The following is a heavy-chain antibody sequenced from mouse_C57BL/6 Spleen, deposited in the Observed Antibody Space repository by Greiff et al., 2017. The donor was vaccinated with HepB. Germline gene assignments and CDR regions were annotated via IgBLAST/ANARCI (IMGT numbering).Heavy chain of an antibody. D-gene: IGHD2-4*01. Sequence: ESGPGLVKPSQSLSLTCSVTGYSITSGYYWNWIRQFPGNKLEWMGYISYDGSNNYNPSLKNRISITRDTSKNQFFLKLNSVTTEDTATYYCARWNDYDWYFDVWGTGTTVTVSS. J-gene: IGHJ1*03. CDR3: ARWNDYDWYFDV. V-gene: IGHV3-6*01. CDR1: GYSITSGYY. CDR2: ISYDGSN.